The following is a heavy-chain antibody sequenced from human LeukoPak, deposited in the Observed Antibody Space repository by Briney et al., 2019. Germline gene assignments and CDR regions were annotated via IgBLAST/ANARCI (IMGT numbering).Heavy chain of an antibody. J-gene: IGHJ5*02. CDR3: ARAGKYYDILTGFINWFDP. CDR1: GGSISSYY. V-gene: IGHV4-59*01. CDR2: IYYSGST. Sequence: SETLFLTCTVSGGSISSYYWSWIRQPPGKGLEWIGYIYYSGSTNYNPSLKSRVTISVDTSKNQFSLKLSSVTAADTAVHYCARAGKYYDILTGFINWFDPWGQGTLVTVSS. D-gene: IGHD3-9*01.